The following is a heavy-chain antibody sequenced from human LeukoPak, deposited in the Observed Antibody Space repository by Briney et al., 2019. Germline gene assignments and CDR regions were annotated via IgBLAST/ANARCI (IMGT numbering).Heavy chain of an antibody. J-gene: IGHJ4*02. CDR1: GFTFSSYG. CDR2: IRYDGSNK. Sequence: GGSLRLSXAASGFTFSSYGMHRVRQAPGKGLEWVAFIRYDGSNKYYADSVKGRFTISRDNSKNTLYLQMNSLRAEDTAVYYCAKDPEDIVVVPAAITPGGGFDYWGQGTLVTVSS. CDR3: AKDPEDIVVVPAAITPGGGFDY. V-gene: IGHV3-30*02. D-gene: IGHD2-2*01.